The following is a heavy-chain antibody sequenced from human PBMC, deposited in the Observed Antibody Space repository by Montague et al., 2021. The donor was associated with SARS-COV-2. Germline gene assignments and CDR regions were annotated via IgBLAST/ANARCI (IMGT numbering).Heavy chain of an antibody. CDR3: ARATRSIVVLNWFDP. V-gene: IGHV4-31*03. Sequence: TLSLTCTVSGGSISSGGYYWSWIRQHPGKGLEWIGYIYYSGSTXCNPSLKSRVTISVDTSKNQFSLKLSSVTAADTAVYYCARATRSIVVLNWFDPWGQGTLVTVSS. CDR1: GGSISSGGYY. D-gene: IGHD3-22*01. CDR2: IYYSGST. J-gene: IGHJ5*02.